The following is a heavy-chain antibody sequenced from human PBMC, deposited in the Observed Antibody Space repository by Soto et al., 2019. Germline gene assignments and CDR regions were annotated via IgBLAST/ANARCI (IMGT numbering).Heavy chain of an antibody. CDR1: GGSISSYY. J-gene: IGHJ4*02. Sequence: SETLSLTCTVSGGSISSYYWSWIRQPPGKGLEWIGYIYYSGSTYYNPSLKSRVTISVDTSKNQFSLKLSSVTAADTAVYYCAGHDYGDYVFDYWGQGTLVTVSS. CDR3: AGHDYGDYVFDY. V-gene: IGHV4-59*08. CDR2: IYYSGST. D-gene: IGHD4-17*01.